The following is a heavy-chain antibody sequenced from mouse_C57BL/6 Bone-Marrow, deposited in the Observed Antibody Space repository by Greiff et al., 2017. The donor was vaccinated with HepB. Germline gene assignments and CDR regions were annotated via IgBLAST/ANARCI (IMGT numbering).Heavy chain of an antibody. J-gene: IGHJ3*01. D-gene: IGHD2-1*01. Sequence: QVQLQQPGAELVKPGASVKLSCKASGYTFTSYWMQWVKQRPGQGLEWIGEIDPSDSYTNYNQKFKGKATLTVDTSSSTAYMQLSSLTSEDSAVYYCARSGGNPAYWGQGTLVTVSA. CDR2: IDPSDSYT. CDR1: GYTFTSYW. CDR3: ARSGGNPAY. V-gene: IGHV1-50*01.